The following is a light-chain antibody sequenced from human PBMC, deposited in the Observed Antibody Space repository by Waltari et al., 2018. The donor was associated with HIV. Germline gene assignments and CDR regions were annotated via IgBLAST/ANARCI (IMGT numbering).Light chain of an antibody. J-gene: IGKJ4*01. CDR3: QQYYSFPVT. CDR2: WAS. V-gene: IGKV4-1*01. CDR1: QSVLYTSDNKNN. Sequence: IAMTQSPDSLAVSLGERATIKCKSRQSVLYTSDNKNNVAWYQQKPGQPPKLLIYWASTRESGVPDRFSGSGSGTDFTLTISNLQVEDVAVYYCQQYYSFPVTFGGGTRVELK.